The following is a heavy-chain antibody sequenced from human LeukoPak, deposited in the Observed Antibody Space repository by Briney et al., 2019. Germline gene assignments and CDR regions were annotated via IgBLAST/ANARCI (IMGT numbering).Heavy chain of an antibody. CDR3: AREESSSSGYYFDY. J-gene: IGHJ4*02. CDR1: GFTFSSYS. V-gene: IGHV3-21*01. D-gene: IGHD2-2*01. CDR2: ISSSSSYI. Sequence: GGSLRLSCAASGFTFSSYSMNRVRQAPGKGLEWVSSISSSSSYIYYADSVKGRFTISRDNAKNSLYLQMNSLRAEDTAVYYCAREESSSSGYYFDYWGQGTLVTVSS.